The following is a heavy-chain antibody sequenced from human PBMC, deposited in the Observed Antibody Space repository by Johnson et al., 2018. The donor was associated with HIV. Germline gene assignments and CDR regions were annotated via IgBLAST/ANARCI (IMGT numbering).Heavy chain of an antibody. CDR1: AFTFSSYA. D-gene: IGHD4-17*01. V-gene: IGHV3-30*19. J-gene: IGHJ3*02. CDR2: ISYDGSNK. CDR3: ARALTTDAFDI. Sequence: QVQLVESGGGVVQPGGSLRLSCAASAFTFSSYAIHWVRQAPGKGLEWVAVISYDGSNKYYADSVKGRFTISRDNSKNTLYLQMNSLRAEDTAVYYCARALTTDAFDIWGQGTIATVSS.